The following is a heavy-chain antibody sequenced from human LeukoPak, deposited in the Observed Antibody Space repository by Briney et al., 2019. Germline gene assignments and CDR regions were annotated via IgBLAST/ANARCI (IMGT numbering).Heavy chain of an antibody. CDR1: GGSFSGYY. J-gene: IGHJ4*02. V-gene: IGHV4-34*01. CDR2: INHSGST. D-gene: IGHD1-1*01. CDR3: ASLMEYYFDY. Sequence: SETLSLTCAVYGGSFSGYYWSWIRQPPGKGLEWIGEINHSGSTNYNPSLKSRATISVDTSKNQFSLKLSSVTAADTAVCYCASLMEYYFDYWGQGTLVTVSS.